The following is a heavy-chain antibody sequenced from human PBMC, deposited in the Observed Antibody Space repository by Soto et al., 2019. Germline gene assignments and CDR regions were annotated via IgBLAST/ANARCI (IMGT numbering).Heavy chain of an antibody. Sequence: GGSLRLSCVASGFTFSIYAMSWVRQAPWKGLEWVSALSASSDNTYYAASVKGRFTISRDNSMNALYLQMNSLRIEDTAVYYCAHPRGYGVFDAYDIWGQGTMVTVSS. D-gene: IGHD4-17*01. CDR1: GFTFSIYA. J-gene: IGHJ3*02. V-gene: IGHV3-23*01. CDR3: AHPRGYGVFDAYDI. CDR2: LSASSDNT.